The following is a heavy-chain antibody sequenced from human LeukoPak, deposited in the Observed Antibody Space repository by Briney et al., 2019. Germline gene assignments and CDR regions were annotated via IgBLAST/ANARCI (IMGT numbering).Heavy chain of an antibody. J-gene: IGHJ4*02. CDR1: GFTFSSYA. Sequence: GGSLRLSCAASGFTFSSYAMSWVRQAPGKGLEWVSAISGSGGSTYYADSVKGRFTISRDNSKNTLYLQMNSLRAEDTAVYYCAKDSEYYDILTGYYSNWGQGTLVTVSS. V-gene: IGHV3-23*01. CDR2: ISGSGGST. D-gene: IGHD3-9*01. CDR3: AKDSEYYDILTGYYSN.